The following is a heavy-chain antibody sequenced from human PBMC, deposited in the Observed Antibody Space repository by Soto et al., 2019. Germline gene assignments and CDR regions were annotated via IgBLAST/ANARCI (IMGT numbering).Heavy chain of an antibody. CDR2: ISGSGSAT. J-gene: IGHJ4*03. CDR1: GFTFSTYA. Sequence: GGSLRLSCAASGFTFSTYAMNWVRQAPGKGLEWVSTISGSGSATDYADSVKGRFTISRDNSKNTLYLQMNSLRAEDTAVYYCAKTASGYYSSFDYWGQGTLVTVSS. V-gene: IGHV3-23*01. D-gene: IGHD3-22*01. CDR3: AKTASGYYSSFDY.